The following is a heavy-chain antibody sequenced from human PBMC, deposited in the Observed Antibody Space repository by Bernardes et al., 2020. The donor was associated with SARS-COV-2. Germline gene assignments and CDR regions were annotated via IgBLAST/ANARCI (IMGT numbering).Heavy chain of an antibody. V-gene: IGHV3-30*04. CDR1: GFTFSSYA. CDR2: ISYDGSNK. D-gene: IGHD2-15*01. J-gene: IGHJ6*03. Sequence: GGSLRLSCAASGFTFSSYAMHWVRQAPGKGLEWVAVISYDGSNKYYADSVKGRFTISRDNSKNTLYLQMNSLRAEDTAVYYCARGTRYCSGGSCYSGNRYYYYYYMDVWGKGTTVTVSS. CDR3: ARGTRYCSGGSCYSGNRYYYYYYMDV.